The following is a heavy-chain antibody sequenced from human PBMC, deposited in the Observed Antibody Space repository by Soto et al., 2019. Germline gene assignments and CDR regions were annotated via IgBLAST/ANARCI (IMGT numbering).Heavy chain of an antibody. Sequence: QVQLVQSGAEVKNPGASVKVSCKAFGYSFSRYGIGWARQAPGQGLGWMGWINAYNGNTNYAQNVQGRLTLTTDTSTTTAYMELRSLRSNDTAIYYCAMVDVYVTPSPQDVWGQGTTVTVSS. CDR2: INAYNGNT. J-gene: IGHJ6*02. V-gene: IGHV1-18*01. CDR1: GYSFSRYG. D-gene: IGHD3-16*01. CDR3: AMVDVYVTPSPQDV.